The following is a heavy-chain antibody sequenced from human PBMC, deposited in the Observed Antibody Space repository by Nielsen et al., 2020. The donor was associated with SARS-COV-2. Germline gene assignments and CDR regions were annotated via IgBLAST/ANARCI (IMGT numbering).Heavy chain of an antibody. J-gene: IGHJ5*02. Sequence: VRQAPGKGLEWVAVISYDGSNKYYADSVKGRFTISRDNSKNTLYLQMNSLRAEDTAVYYCASTIVPAAMPYASSGNWFDPWGQGTLGTVSS. CDR2: ISYDGSNK. D-gene: IGHD2-2*01. V-gene: IGHV3-30-3*01. CDR3: ASTIVPAAMPYASSGNWFDP.